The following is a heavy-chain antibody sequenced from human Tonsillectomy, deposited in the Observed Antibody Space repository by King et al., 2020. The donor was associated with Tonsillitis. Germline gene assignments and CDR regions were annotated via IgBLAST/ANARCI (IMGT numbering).Heavy chain of an antibody. J-gene: IGHJ4*02. CDR1: GFSFSDYY. CDR3: ARGSYGWGGFDY. D-gene: IGHD5-18*01. Sequence: VQLVESGGGLVKPGGSLRLSCAASGFSFSDYYMSWIRQAPGKGLEWVAYITNSNSYTNYSDSVKGQFTISIDNAKNSLYLQMNSLRAEDTAVYYCARGSYGWGGFDYCGQGTLVTVSS. CDR2: ITNSNSYT. V-gene: IGHV3-11*05.